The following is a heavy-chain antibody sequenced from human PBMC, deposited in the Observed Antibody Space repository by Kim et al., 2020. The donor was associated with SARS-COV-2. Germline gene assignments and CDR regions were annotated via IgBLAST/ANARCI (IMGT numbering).Heavy chain of an antibody. Sequence: ASVKVSCKASGYTFTGYYMHWVRQAPGQGLEWMGWINPNSGGTNYAQKFQGRVTMTRDTSISTAYMELSRLRSDDTAVYYCARGGSSSYVGYYYYYMDVWGKGTTVTVSS. CDR2: INPNSGGT. J-gene: IGHJ6*03. V-gene: IGHV1-2*02. CDR3: ARGGSSSYVGYYYYYMDV. CDR1: GYTFTGYY. D-gene: IGHD6-6*01.